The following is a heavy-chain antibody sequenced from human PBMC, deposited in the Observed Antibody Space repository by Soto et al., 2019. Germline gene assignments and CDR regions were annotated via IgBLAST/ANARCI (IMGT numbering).Heavy chain of an antibody. CDR2: TRSSSSYI. Sequence: PGGSLRLSCAASGFTFSSYSINWVRQAPGKGLEWVSSTRSSSSYIYYADSVKGRFTISRDTAKNSLYLQMNSLRAEDTAVYYCARAYYDSSAFDYWGQGTLVTVSS. J-gene: IGHJ4*02. V-gene: IGHV3-21*01. CDR1: GFTFSSYS. CDR3: ARAYYDSSAFDY. D-gene: IGHD3-22*01.